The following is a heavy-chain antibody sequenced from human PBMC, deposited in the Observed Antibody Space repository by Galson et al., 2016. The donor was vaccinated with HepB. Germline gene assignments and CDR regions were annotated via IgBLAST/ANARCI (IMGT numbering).Heavy chain of an antibody. V-gene: IGHV6-1*01. J-gene: IGHJ4*02. CDR1: GDSVSSNTAA. CDR2: TYYRSKWPN. Sequence: CAISGDSVSSNTAAWNWIRQSPSRGLEWLGRTYYRSKWPNDYAVSLKGRITINPDTSKNQFSLQLNSVIPEDTAVYYCARCPPYSSTCNYWGQGTLVTVSS. D-gene: IGHD2/OR15-2a*01. CDR3: ARCPPYSSTCNY.